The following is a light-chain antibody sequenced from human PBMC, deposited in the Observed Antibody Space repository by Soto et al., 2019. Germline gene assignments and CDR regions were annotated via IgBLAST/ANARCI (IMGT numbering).Light chain of an antibody. CDR2: LNN. Sequence: QSVLTQPPSVSGAPGQRVTISCTGSSSNIGAGYDVHWYQQIPGTAPKLLIYLNNNRPSGVPDRLSGSKSGISASLAITGLQAEDEADYYCQSYDSSLSAWVFGGGTKLTVL. V-gene: IGLV1-40*01. CDR1: SSNIGAGYD. J-gene: IGLJ3*02. CDR3: QSYDSSLSAWV.